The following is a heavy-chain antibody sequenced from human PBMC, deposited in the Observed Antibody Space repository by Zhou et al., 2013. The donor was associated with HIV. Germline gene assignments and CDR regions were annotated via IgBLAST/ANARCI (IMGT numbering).Heavy chain of an antibody. D-gene: IGHD4-17*01. J-gene: IGHJ5*02. CDR3: ARDLVYGDEGYNWFTP. CDR2: INPNSGGT. V-gene: IGHV1-2*02. CDR1: GYTFAGYY. Sequence: QVQLVQSGAEVKKPGASVKVSCKASGYTFAGYYMHWVRQAPGQGLEWMGWINPNSGGTNYARKFQGRVTMTRDTSISTAYMELSRLRSDDTAVYYCARDLVYGDEGYNWFTPGAREPWSPSPQ.